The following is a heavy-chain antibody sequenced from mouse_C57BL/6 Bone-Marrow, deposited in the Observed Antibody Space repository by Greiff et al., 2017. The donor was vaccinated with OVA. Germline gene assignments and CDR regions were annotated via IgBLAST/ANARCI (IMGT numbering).Heavy chain of an antibody. CDR3: ARLLLRENY. CDR1: GYTFTDYY. Sequence: EVQVVESGPVLVKPGASVKMSCKASGYTFTDYYMNWVKQSHGKSLEWIGVINPYNGGTSYNQKFKGKATLTVDKSSSTAYMELNSLTSEDSAVYYCARLLLRENYWGQGTTLTVSS. V-gene: IGHV1-19*01. J-gene: IGHJ2*01. CDR2: INPYNGGT. D-gene: IGHD1-1*01.